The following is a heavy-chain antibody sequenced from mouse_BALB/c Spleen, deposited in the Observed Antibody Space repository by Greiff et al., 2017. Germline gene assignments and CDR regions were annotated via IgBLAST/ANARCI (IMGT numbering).Heavy chain of an antibody. V-gene: IGHV14-3*02. J-gene: IGHJ3*01. Sequence: VQLQQSGAELVKPGASVKLSCTASGFNIKDTYMHWVKQRPEQGLEWIGRIDPANGNTKYDPKFQGKATITADTSSNTAYLQLSSLTSEDTAVYYCARPPYDYDVKDWCAYWGQGTLVTVSA. CDR3: ARPPYDYDVKDWCAY. CDR2: IDPANGNT. CDR1: GFNIKDTY. D-gene: IGHD2-4*01.